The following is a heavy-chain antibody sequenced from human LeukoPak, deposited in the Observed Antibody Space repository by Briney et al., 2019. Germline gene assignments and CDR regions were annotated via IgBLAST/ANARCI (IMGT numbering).Heavy chain of an antibody. Sequence: SETLSLTCAVYGGIFNGYYWSWIRQPPGKGLEWIGEINRSGTTNYNPTLKSRVTISVDTSKNQFSLKLSSVTAADTAVYYCARDERGGYGSIYWGQGTLDTVSS. CDR2: INRSGTT. CDR3: ARDERGGYGSIY. V-gene: IGHV4-34*01. CDR1: GGIFNGYY. J-gene: IGHJ4*02. D-gene: IGHD5-12*01.